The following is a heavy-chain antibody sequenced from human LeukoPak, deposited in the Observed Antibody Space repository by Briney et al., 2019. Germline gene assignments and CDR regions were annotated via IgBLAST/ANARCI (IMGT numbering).Heavy chain of an antibody. CDR1: GYSFTSYW. CDR3: SRRHYFGSGVTDY. J-gene: IGHJ4*02. V-gene: IGHV5-51*01. CDR2: IHPSNSET. D-gene: IGHD3-10*01. Sequence: GESLKISCQGSGYSFTSYWIGWVRQMPGKGLEWMGIIHPSNSETQYSPSFQGQVTISADTSISTAYLQWTSLKASDTAMYYCSRRHYFGSGVTDYWGQGTLVTVSS.